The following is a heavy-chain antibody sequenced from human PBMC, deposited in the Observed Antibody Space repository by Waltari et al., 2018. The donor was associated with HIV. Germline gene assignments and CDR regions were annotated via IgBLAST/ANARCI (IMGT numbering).Heavy chain of an antibody. J-gene: IGHJ3*02. V-gene: IGHV3-23*01. CDR1: GFTFNDYA. Sequence: EVQLLESGGGLVQPGGSLRLSCAASGFTFNDYAMSWVRQSPGKGLEWVSAISGSGGRTYYTDSVKRRFTISRDNSKNTLYLQMNSLRADDTAVYFCAKDLGSSPVRAFDIWGQGTMVTVSS. CDR2: ISGSGGRT. D-gene: IGHD6-13*01. CDR3: AKDLGSSPVRAFDI.